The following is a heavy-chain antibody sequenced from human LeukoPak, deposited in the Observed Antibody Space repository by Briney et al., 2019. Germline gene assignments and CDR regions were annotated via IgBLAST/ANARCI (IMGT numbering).Heavy chain of an antibody. Sequence: GGSLRLSCAASGFTFDDYGMSWVRQAPGKGLEWVSGINWNGGSTGYADSVKGRFTISRDNAKNSLYLQMNSLRAEDTAVYYCVRDAPIQLWLMGSWDYWGQGTLVTVSS. CDR3: VRDAPIQLWLMGSWDY. D-gene: IGHD5-18*01. V-gene: IGHV3-20*04. J-gene: IGHJ4*02. CDR2: INWNGGST. CDR1: GFTFDDYG.